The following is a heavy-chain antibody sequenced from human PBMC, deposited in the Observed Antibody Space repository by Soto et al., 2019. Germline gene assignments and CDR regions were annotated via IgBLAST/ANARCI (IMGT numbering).Heavy chain of an antibody. D-gene: IGHD3-3*01. Sequence: SVNVSCKASGGTFSRYAISWVRQAPGQGLEWMGGIIPIFGTANYAQKFQGRVTITADESTSTAYMELSSLGSEDTAVYYWARSIFGVVIIGGYYHYGMDVWGQGTTVTVSS. J-gene: IGHJ6*02. CDR1: GGTFSRYA. CDR3: ARSIFGVVIIGGYYHYGMDV. V-gene: IGHV1-69*13. CDR2: IIPIFGTA.